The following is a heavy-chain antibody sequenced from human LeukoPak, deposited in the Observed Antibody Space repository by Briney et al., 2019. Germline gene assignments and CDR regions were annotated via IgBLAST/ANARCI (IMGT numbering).Heavy chain of an antibody. V-gene: IGHV3-23*01. Sequence: PGGSLRLSCAASGFTFNTYAMSWVRQAPGKGLEGVSAISDSGGSTSYADSVRGRFTISRDNSRNTLYLQMNSLRADDTAVYYCAKVRGRVVAPDFGYYFDYWGQGTLVTVSS. CDR2: ISDSGGST. CDR1: GFTFNTYA. CDR3: AKVRGRVVAPDFGYYFDY. J-gene: IGHJ4*02. D-gene: IGHD2-15*01.